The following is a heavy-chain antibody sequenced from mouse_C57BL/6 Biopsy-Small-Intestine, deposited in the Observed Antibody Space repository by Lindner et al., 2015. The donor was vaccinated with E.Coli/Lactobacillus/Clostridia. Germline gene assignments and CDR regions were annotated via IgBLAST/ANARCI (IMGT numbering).Heavy chain of an antibody. V-gene: IGHV5-17*01. J-gene: IGHJ4*01. CDR3: ARPRYYAMDY. CDR2: ISSGSNTI. Sequence: VQLQESGGGLVKPGGSLKLSCAASGFTFSDYGVHWVRQAPEKGLEWIAYISSGSNTIYYADTVKGRFTISRDNAKNTLFLQMASLRSEDTAMYYCARPRYYAMDYWGQGTSVTVSS. CDR1: GFTFSDYG.